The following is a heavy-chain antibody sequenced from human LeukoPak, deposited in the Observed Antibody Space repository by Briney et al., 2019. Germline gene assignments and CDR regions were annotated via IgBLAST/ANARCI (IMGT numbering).Heavy chain of an antibody. D-gene: IGHD5-18*01. Sequence: PSETLSLTCTVSGGSISSSSYYWGWIRQPPGKGLEWIGSIYYSGSTYYNPSLKSRVTISVDTSKNQFSLKLSSVTAADTAVYYCARLWNTAMAPYYFDYWGQGTLVTVSS. J-gene: IGHJ4*02. CDR2: IYYSGST. CDR3: ARLWNTAMAPYYFDY. V-gene: IGHV4-39*01. CDR1: GGSISSSSYY.